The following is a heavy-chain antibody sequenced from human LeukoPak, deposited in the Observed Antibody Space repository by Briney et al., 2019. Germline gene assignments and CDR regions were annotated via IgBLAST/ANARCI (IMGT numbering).Heavy chain of an antibody. CDR2: IYTSGST. CDR3: ARDTYYYDSRDWFDP. D-gene: IGHD3-22*01. J-gene: IGHJ5*02. CDR1: GGSISSYY. Sequence: SETLSLTCTVSGGSISSYYWSWIRQPAGKGLEWIGRIYTSGSTNYNPSLKRRVTISVDKSKKQFSLKLSSVPAADTAVYYCARDTYYYDSRDWFDPWGQGTLVTVSS. V-gene: IGHV4-4*07.